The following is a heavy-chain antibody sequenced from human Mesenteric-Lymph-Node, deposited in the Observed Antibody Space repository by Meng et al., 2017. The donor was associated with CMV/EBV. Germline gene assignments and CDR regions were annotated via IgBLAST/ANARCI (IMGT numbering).Heavy chain of an antibody. CDR3: ARYCSGGSCYWGRNWFDP. CDR1: GFIFSDYY. J-gene: IGHJ5*02. V-gene: IGHV3-7*01. CDR2: IKEDGSEK. Sequence: GGSLRLSCATAGFIFSDYYMSWVRQAPGKGLEWVANIKEDGSEKYYDDSVKGRFTISRDNAKNSLYLQLSSLRAEDTAVYYCARYCSGGSCYWGRNWFDPWGQGTLVTVSS. D-gene: IGHD2-15*01.